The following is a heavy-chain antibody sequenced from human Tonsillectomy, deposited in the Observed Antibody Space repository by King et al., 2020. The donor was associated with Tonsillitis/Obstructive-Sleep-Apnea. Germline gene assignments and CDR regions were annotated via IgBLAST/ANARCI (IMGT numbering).Heavy chain of an antibody. V-gene: IGHV3-48*03. J-gene: IGHJ4*02. CDR3: AREGPSGGSFY. CDR2: ISNDGSGQ. Sequence: VQLVESGGGLVQPGGSLRPSCAASGFTFSNYEMNWVRQAPGKGLEWVSYISNDGSGQYYADSVKGRFTISRDNAKNLLFLQMNSLRAEDTAVYFCAREGPSGGSFYWGQGTLVTVSS. D-gene: IGHD2-15*01. CDR1: GFTFSNYE.